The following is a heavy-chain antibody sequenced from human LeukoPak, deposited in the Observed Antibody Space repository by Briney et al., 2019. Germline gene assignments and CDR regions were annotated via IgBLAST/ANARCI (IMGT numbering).Heavy chain of an antibody. CDR1: GITFSNAW. CDR2: INSDGSST. V-gene: IGHV3-74*01. D-gene: IGHD1-26*01. CDR3: ARTGGGGGFDY. Sequence: PGGSLRLSCAASGITFSNAWMHWVRQAPGKGLVWVSRINSDGSSTSYADSVKGRFTISRDNAKNTLYLQMNSLRAEDTAVYYCARTGGGGGFDYWGQGTLVTVSS. J-gene: IGHJ4*02.